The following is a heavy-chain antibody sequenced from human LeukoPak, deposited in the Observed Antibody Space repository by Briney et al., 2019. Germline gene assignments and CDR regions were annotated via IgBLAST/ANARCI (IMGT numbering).Heavy chain of an antibody. D-gene: IGHD4-17*01. J-gene: IGHJ4*02. V-gene: IGHV3-48*01. CDR2: ISSSSSTI. Sequence: GGSLRLSCAASGFTFSSYTMNWVRQAPGKGLEWISYISSSSSTIYYADSVKGRFTISRDNAKNSLYLQMNSLRAEDTAVYYCARAYSTVTMYFDYWGQGTLVTVSS. CDR1: GFTFSSYT. CDR3: ARAYSTVTMYFDY.